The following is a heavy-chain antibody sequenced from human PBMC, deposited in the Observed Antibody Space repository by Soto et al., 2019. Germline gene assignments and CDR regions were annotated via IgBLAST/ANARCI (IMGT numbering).Heavy chain of an antibody. D-gene: IGHD3-22*01. CDR3: ASLGEYYYSSGSLYYYFDY. Sequence: QVQLQESGPGLVKPSQTLSLTCTVSGGSISSGDYYWSWIRQPPGKGLEWIGYIYYSGSTYYNPSLKSRVTISVDTSKNQFSLKLSSVTAADTAVYYCASLGEYYYSSGSLYYYFDYWGQGTLVTVSS. V-gene: IGHV4-30-4*01. CDR1: GGSISSGDYY. CDR2: IYYSGST. J-gene: IGHJ4*02.